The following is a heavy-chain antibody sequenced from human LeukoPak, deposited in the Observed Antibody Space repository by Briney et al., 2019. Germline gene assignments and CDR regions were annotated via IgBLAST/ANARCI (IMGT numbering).Heavy chain of an antibody. CDR1: GFTFGDYA. V-gene: IGHV3-49*04. CDR3: TRGVDYRIYYFDC. D-gene: IGHD4-11*01. J-gene: IGHJ4*02. Sequence: GGSLRLSCTASGFTFGDYAMSWVRQAPGKGLEWVGFIRRKAHGGTTEYAASVKGRFTISRDDSKSIAYLQMNSLKTEDTAVYYCTRGVDYRIYYFDCWGQGTLVTVSS. CDR2: IRRKAHGGTT.